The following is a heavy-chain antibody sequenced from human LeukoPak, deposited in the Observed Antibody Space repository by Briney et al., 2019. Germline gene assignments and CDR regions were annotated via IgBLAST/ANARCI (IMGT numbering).Heavy chain of an antibody. Sequence: GGSLRLSCAASGFTFSSYAMSWVRQAPGKGLEWVSAISGSGGSTYYADSVKGRFTISRDNSKNTLYLQMNSLRAEDTAVYYCARTDSSGYYYVSIAAGSYYFDYWGQGTLVTVSS. V-gene: IGHV3-23*01. CDR2: ISGSGGST. CDR1: GFTFSSYA. J-gene: IGHJ4*02. D-gene: IGHD3-22*01. CDR3: ARTDSSGYYYVSIAAGSYYFDY.